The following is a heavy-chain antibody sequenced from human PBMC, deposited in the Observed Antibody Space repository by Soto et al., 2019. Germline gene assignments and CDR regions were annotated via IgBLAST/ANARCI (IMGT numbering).Heavy chain of an antibody. J-gene: IGHJ3*02. V-gene: IGHV4-30-2*01. Sequence: KPSDTLSLTCAVSGGSISSGGYSWSWIRQPPGKGLEWIGYIYHSGSTYYNPSLKSRVTISVDRSKNQFSLKLSSVTAADTAVYYCARAVVEMATISAAFDIWGQGTMVTVSS. CDR3: ARAVVEMATISAAFDI. CDR1: GGSISSGGYS. CDR2: IYHSGST. D-gene: IGHD5-12*01.